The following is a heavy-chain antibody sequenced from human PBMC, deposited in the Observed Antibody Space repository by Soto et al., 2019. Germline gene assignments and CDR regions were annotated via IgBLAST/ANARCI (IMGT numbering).Heavy chain of an antibody. CDR3: ARDNDFWSGYNYYYYVMDV. V-gene: IGHV3-74*01. J-gene: IGHJ6*02. CDR2: INSDGSST. Sequence: PGGSLRLSCAASGFTFSSYWMHWVRQAPGKGLVWVSRINSDGSSTSYADSVKGRFTISRDNAKNTLYLQMNSLRAEDTAVYYCARDNDFWSGYNYYYYVMDVWGQGSTVTVSS. CDR1: GFTFSSYW. D-gene: IGHD3-3*01.